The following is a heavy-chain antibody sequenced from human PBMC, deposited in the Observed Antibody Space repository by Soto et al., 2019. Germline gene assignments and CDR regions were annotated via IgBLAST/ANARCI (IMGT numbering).Heavy chain of an antibody. CDR2: IYYSGET. CDR3: ARDQGGPLLKGSGMAV. Sequence: QVQLQESGPGLVKPSETLSLTCTVSGDSISRYYWSWIRLSPGKGLEWIGYIYYSGETNYNPSVKSRVTISVDRTKNQFSLKLSSVTAADTAVYYCARDQGGPLLKGSGMAVWGHGTTVPVSS. V-gene: IGHV4-59*01. CDR1: GDSISRYY. D-gene: IGHD2-21*01. J-gene: IGHJ6*02.